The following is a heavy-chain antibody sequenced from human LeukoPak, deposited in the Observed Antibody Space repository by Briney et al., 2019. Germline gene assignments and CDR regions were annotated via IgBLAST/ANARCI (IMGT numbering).Heavy chain of an antibody. V-gene: IGHV1-69*04. Sequence: ASVKVSCEASGGTFSSYAISWVRQAPGQGLEWMGRIIPILGIANYAQKFQGRVTITADKSTSTAYMELSSLRSEDTAVYYCARDEARPWPWDVWGQGTTVTVSS. CDR2: IIPILGIA. CDR3: ARDEARPWPWDV. J-gene: IGHJ6*02. CDR1: GGTFSSYA.